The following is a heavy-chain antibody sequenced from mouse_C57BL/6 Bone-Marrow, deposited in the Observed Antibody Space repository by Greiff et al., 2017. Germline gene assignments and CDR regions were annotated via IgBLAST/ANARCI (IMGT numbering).Heavy chain of an antibody. J-gene: IGHJ4*01. CDR1: GFSLTSYA. CDR2: IWTGGGT. D-gene: IGHD2-2*01. CDR3: ARKRGYDERDAMDY. Sequence: VTLMESGPGLVAPSQSLSITCTVSGFSLTSYAISWVRQPPGKGLEWLGVIWTGGGTNYNSALKSRMSISKDNSKSQVFLQMNSLQTYDTARYYCARKRGYDERDAMDYWGQGTSVTVSS. V-gene: IGHV2-9-1*01.